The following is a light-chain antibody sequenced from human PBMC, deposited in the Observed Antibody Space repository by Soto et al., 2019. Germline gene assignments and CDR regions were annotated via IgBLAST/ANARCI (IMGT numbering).Light chain of an antibody. Sequence: DIQLTQSPSFLSASVGDRVTITCRASQGISSYLAWYQQKPGKAPKLLIYAASTLQSGVPSRFSGSGPGTEFPLTISRLQPEDFATYYCQQLNSYLSTCGPGPKVDLK. J-gene: IGKJ3*01. CDR3: QQLNSYLST. CDR2: AAS. V-gene: IGKV1-9*01. CDR1: QGISSY.